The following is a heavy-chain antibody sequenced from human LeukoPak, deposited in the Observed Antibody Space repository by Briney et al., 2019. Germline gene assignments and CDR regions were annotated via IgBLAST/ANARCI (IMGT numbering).Heavy chain of an antibody. Sequence: GGSLRLSCAASGFTFSSYWMSWVRQAPGKGLEWVANIKQDGSEKYYVDSVKGRFTISRDSAKNTLYLQMNSLRAEDTAVYFCAREDEADDTDYYDTSGYYYLDYWGQGTLVTVSS. V-gene: IGHV3-7*01. D-gene: IGHD3-22*01. CDR2: IKQDGSEK. CDR3: AREDEADDTDYYDTSGYYYLDY. CDR1: GFTFSSYW. J-gene: IGHJ4*02.